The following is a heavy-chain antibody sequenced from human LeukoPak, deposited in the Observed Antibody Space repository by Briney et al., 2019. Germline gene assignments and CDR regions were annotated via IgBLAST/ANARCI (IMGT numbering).Heavy chain of an antibody. D-gene: IGHD2-2*02. CDR3: AKDDCSSTSCYSEDAFDI. Sequence: PGGSLRLSCAAYGFTFSSYAMSWVRQAPGKGLEWGSAISGSGGSTYYADSVKGRFTISRDNSKNTLYLQMNSLRAEDTAVYYCAKDDCSSTSCYSEDAFDIWGQGTMVTVSS. CDR2: ISGSGGST. J-gene: IGHJ3*02. V-gene: IGHV3-23*01. CDR1: GFTFSSYA.